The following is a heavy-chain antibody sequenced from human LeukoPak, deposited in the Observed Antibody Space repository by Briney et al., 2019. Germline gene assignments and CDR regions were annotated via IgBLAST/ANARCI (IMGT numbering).Heavy chain of an antibody. D-gene: IGHD2-2*02. Sequence: ASVKVSCKASGYTFTSYDINWVRQATGQGLEWMGWMNPNSGNTGYAQKFQGRVTMTRNTSISTAYMELSSLRAEDTAVYYCAKDGCSSTSCYRDYYYYMDVWGKGTTVTVSS. CDR3: AKDGCSSTSCYRDYYYYMDV. V-gene: IGHV1-8*01. CDR2: MNPNSGNT. J-gene: IGHJ6*03. CDR1: GYTFTSYD.